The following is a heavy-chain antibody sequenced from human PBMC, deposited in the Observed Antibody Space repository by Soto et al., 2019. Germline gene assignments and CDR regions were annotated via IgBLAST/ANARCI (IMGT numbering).Heavy chain of an antibody. Sequence: EVQVVESGGGLVQPGGSLKLSCAASGFTFSDFEMQWVRQASGKGLEWIGRMRSRADSYATAYSASVKGRFTVSRDDYRNTAFLQMNSLQTEDTAVHYCTRYFFRYPVDYGTDVWGQGTTVTVSS. D-gene: IGHD1-1*01. CDR1: GFTFSDFE. J-gene: IGHJ6*02. V-gene: IGHV3-73*02. CDR3: TRYFFRYPVDYGTDV. CDR2: MRSRADSYAT.